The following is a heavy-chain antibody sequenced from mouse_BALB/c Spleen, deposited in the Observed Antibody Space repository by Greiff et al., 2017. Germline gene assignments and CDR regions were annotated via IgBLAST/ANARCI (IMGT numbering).Heavy chain of an antibody. J-gene: IGHJ3*01. D-gene: IGHD2-9*01. Sequence: EVNLVESGGGLVQPGGSRKLSCAASGFTFSSFGMHWVRQAPEKGLEWVAYISSGSSTIYYADTVKGRFTISRDNPKNTLFLQMTSLRSEDTAMYYCARASYGYDDGFAYWGQGTLVTVSA. CDR2: ISSGSSTI. CDR3: ARASYGYDDGFAY. V-gene: IGHV5-17*02. CDR1: GFTFSSFG.